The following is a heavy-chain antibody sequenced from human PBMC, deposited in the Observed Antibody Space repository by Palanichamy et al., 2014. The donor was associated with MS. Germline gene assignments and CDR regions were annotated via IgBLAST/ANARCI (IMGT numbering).Heavy chain of an antibody. D-gene: IGHD5-18*01. J-gene: IGHJ5*01. V-gene: IGHV3-11*06. CDR2: ISTSRRSYT. CDR1: GFTFSDYY. Sequence: QVQLVGSGGGLVKPGGSLRLSCTASGFTFSDYYMSWFRQAPGKGLEWVSYISTSRRSYTKYADSVKGRFTISRDNAKNSLFLQMNSLRAEDTAVYYCARKEALDGYDSWGQETLVTVSS. CDR3: ARKEALDGYDS.